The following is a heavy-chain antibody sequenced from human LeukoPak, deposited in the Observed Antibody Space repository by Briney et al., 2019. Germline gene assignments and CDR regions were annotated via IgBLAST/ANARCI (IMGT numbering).Heavy chain of an antibody. CDR2: ISAHNGNT. J-gene: IGHJ4*02. CDR1: GHTFTSYG. Sequence: ASVKVSCKASGHTFTSYGISCVRQAPGQGLEWMGWISAHNGNTNYAQKLQGRVTMTTDTSTSTAYMELRSLRSDDTAVYYCARDPLRDPFDYWGQGTLVTVSS. CDR3: ARDPLRDPFDY. V-gene: IGHV1-18*01.